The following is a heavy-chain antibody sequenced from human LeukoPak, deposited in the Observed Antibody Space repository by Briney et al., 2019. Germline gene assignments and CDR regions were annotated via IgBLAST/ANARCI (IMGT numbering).Heavy chain of an antibody. Sequence: SETLSLTCTVSGGSISSSIYYWGWIRQPPGKGLEWIGSTYYSGSIYYNPSLKSRGTISVDTSKNQFSLKLSSVTAADTAVYYCARSILTTVTTYNNWFDPWGQGTLVTVSS. CDR3: ARSILTTVTTYNNWFDP. CDR2: TYYSGSI. D-gene: IGHD4-17*01. V-gene: IGHV4-39*01. J-gene: IGHJ5*02. CDR1: GGSISSSIYY.